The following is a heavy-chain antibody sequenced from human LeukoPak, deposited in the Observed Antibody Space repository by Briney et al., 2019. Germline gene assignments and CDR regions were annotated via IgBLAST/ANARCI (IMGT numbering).Heavy chain of an antibody. V-gene: IGHV5-51*01. J-gene: IGHJ3*02. D-gene: IGHD6-6*01. CDR1: GYTFTNYW. CDR2: IYPGDSGT. CDR3: ARHMGDSSSSDDAFDI. Sequence: GESLKISCKASGYTFTNYWIGWVRQMPGKGLEWMGIIYPGDSGTRYSPSFRGQVTISADKSISTAYLQWSSLKASDTAMYYCARHMGDSSSSDDAFDIWGQGTMVTVSS.